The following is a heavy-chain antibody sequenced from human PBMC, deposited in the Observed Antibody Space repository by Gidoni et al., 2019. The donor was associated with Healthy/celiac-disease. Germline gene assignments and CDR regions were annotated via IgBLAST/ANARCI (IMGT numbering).Heavy chain of an antibody. Sequence: EVQLVSSGGGLVQPGGSLSLSCAASGFPFRSYARRWVRQAPGKGLEWVSAISGSGGSTYYADYVKGRVTSSRDNSKNTLYRQMNSRRAEDTAGYYCAKDGNDEIWTGDRNWFDPWGQGTLVTVSS. CDR2: ISGSGGST. J-gene: IGHJ5*02. CDR3: AKDGNDEIWTGDRNWFDP. CDR1: GFPFRSYA. V-gene: IGHV3-23*04. D-gene: IGHD3-9*01.